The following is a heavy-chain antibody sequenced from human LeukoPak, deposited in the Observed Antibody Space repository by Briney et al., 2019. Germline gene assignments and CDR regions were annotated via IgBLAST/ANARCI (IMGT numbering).Heavy chain of an antibody. Sequence: GGSLRLSCAASGFTFSSYAMSWVRQAPGKGLEWVSAISGSGGSTYHADSVKGRFTISRDNSKNTLYLQMNSLRAEDTAVYYCAKAAYCSSTSCSDEYYYYYYGMDVWGQGTTVTVSS. CDR1: GFTFSSYA. D-gene: IGHD2-2*01. CDR2: ISGSGGST. J-gene: IGHJ6*02. V-gene: IGHV3-23*01. CDR3: AKAAYCSSTSCSDEYYYYYYGMDV.